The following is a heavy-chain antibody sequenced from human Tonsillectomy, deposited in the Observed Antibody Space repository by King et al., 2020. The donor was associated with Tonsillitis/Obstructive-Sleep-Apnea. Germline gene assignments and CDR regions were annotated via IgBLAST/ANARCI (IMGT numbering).Heavy chain of an antibody. D-gene: IGHD3-3*01. CDR3: AKDKARFLEWWGTHSVDY. CDR1: GFTFDDYG. Sequence: VQLVESGGHLVQPGRSLRLSCVASGFTFDDYGMHWVRQPPGKGLEWVSGISWNSDIIDYADSVKGRFTVSRDNAKNSLYLQMNSLRTEDTAFYYCAKDKARFLEWWGTHSVDYWGQGTLVTVSS. V-gene: IGHV3-9*01. J-gene: IGHJ4*02. CDR2: ISWNSDII.